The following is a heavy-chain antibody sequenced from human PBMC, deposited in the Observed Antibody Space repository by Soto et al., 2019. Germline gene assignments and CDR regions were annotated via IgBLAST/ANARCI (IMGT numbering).Heavy chain of an antibody. CDR3: ARDRPPMVRGVINTFDY. CDR2: ISSSSSTI. CDR1: GFTFSSYS. J-gene: IGHJ4*02. V-gene: IGHV3-48*01. Sequence: LRLSCAASGFTFSSYSMNWVRQAPGKGLEWVSYISSSSSTIYYADSVKGRFTISRDNAKNSLYLQMNSLRAEDTAVYYCARDRPPMVRGVINTFDYWGQGTLVTVSS. D-gene: IGHD3-10*01.